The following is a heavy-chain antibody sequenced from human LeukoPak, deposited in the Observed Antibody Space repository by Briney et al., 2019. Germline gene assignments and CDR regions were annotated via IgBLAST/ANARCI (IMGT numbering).Heavy chain of an antibody. D-gene: IGHD4-17*01. Sequence: ASQTLSLTCTVSGGSISSGGYYWSWIRQHPGKGLEWIGYIYYSGSTYYNPSLKSRVTISVDTSKNQFSLKLSSVTAADTAVYYCAGVDDYGDFGLDYWGQGTLVTVSS. CDR3: AGVDDYGDFGLDY. CDR1: GGSISSGGYY. CDR2: IYYSGST. J-gene: IGHJ4*02. V-gene: IGHV4-31*03.